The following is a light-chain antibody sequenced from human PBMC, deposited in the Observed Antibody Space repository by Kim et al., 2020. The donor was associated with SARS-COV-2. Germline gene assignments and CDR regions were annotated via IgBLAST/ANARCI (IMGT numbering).Light chain of an antibody. CDR3: QTWGTGTWV. J-gene: IGLJ3*02. CDR2: LNSDGSH. Sequence: SVKLTCTLSRGHSSYAIAWHQQQPEKGPRYLMKLNSDGSHNKGDGIPDRFSGSSSGAERYLTISSLQSEDEADYYCQTWGTGTWVFGGGTQLTVL. CDR1: RGHSSYA. V-gene: IGLV4-69*01.